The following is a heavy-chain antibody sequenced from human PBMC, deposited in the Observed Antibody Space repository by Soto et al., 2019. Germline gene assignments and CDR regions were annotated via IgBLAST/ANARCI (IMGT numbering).Heavy chain of an antibody. Sequence: SQALSLPCTGSAGSISSGRYFWGWIRQPPGKGLECIGSIYYSGSTSYNPSLRSRVTMSVDTSKNQFSLKLSSVSAADTAVYYCARHTGYGGGRRWFARW. V-gene: IGHV4-39*01. D-gene: IGHD6-25*01. CDR1: AGSISSGRYF. CDR2: IYYSGST. J-gene: IGHJ5*02. CDR3: ARHTGYGGGRRWFAR.